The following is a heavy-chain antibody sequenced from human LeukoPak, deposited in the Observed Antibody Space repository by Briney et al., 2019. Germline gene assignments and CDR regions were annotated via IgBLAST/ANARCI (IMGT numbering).Heavy chain of an antibody. CDR1: GFTFNIYW. CDR2: ISSSSSTI. CDR3: ARVFRTTWDY. Sequence: GGSLRLSCEVSGFTFNIYWMHWVRQAPGKGLEWVSYISSSSSTIYYADSVKGRFTISRDNAKDSLFLQMNSLRAEDTAVYYCARVFRTTWDYWGQGTLVTVSS. J-gene: IGHJ4*02. D-gene: IGHD1-7*01. V-gene: IGHV3-48*01.